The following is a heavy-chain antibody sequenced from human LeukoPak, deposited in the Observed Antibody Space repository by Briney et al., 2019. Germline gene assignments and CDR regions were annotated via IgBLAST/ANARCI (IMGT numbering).Heavy chain of an antibody. CDR3: AKGADPLTWRMTTVAGTRFDF. V-gene: IGHV3-43*02. Sequence: PGGSLRLSCAVSGFTFDDYAMQWVRQAPGKGVEWVSLISGDGGRSYYAGSVKRRFTVSRDNSNNSLYLQMNRLRTEDTAFYYCAKGADPLTWRMTTVAGTRFDFWGQGTLVTVSS. CDR1: GFTFDDYA. CDR2: ISGDGGRS. J-gene: IGHJ4*02. D-gene: IGHD6-19*01.